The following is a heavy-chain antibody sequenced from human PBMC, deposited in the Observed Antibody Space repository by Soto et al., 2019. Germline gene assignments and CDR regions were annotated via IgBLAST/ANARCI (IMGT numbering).Heavy chain of an antibody. CDR3: ARVPDR. V-gene: IGHV4-59*01. D-gene: IGHD2-2*01. J-gene: IGHJ5*02. Sequence: PSETLSLTCTVSGGSISSYYWSWIRQPPGKGLEWIGYIYYSGSTNHNPSLKSRVTISVDTSKNQFSLKLSSVTAADTAVYYCARVPDRWGQGTLVTVSS. CDR2: IYYSGST. CDR1: GGSISSYY.